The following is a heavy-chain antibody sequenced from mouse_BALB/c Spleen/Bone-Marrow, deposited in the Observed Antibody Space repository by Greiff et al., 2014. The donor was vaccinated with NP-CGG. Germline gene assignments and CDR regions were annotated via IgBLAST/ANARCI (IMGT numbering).Heavy chain of an antibody. J-gene: IGHJ3*01. CDR3: AGPAWFAY. V-gene: IGHV1-14*01. CDR1: GYTVTSYV. Sequence: VQLQQSGPELVKPGASVKMSCKASGYTVTSYVMHWVKQKPGQGLEWIGFINPFNGGAKYNEKFRGKATLTSDKSSSTAYMELSSLTSEDSAVYYCAGPAWFAYWGRGTLVTVSA. CDR2: INPFNGGA.